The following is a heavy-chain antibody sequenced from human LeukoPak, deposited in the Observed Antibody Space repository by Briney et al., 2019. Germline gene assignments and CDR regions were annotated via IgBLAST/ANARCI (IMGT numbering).Heavy chain of an antibody. CDR2: IHSGGST. D-gene: IGHD3-22*01. V-gene: IGHV3-53*01. CDR3: ARAPTYDSSGYPDY. J-gene: IGHJ4*02. CDR1: GFTVSSNY. Sequence: VGSLRLSCAASGFTVSSNYMSWVRQAPGKGLEWVSIIHSGGSTYYADSVRGRFTISRDNSKNTLYLQMNSLRAEDTAMYYCARAPTYDSSGYPDYWGQGTLVTVSS.